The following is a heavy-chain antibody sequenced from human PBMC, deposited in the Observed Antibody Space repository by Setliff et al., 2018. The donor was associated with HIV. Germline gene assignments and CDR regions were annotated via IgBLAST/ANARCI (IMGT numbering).Heavy chain of an antibody. CDR3: ARGSLLRRTVSNLFGTVDYWDYYLDV. D-gene: IGHD4-17*01. CDR2: ITPVFGTA. V-gene: IGHV1-69*13. Sequence: SVKVSCKASGGTFKNDVISWVRQAPGQGLEWMGGITPVFGTANYAQKFQGRVTIIADESTSTAYMEISNLRSEDTAVYYCARGSLLRRTVSNLFGTVDYWDYYLDVWGKGTTVTVSS. CDR1: GGTFKNDV. J-gene: IGHJ6*03.